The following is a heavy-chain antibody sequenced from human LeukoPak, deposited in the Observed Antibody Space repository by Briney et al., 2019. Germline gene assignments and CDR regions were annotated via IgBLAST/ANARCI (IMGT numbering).Heavy chain of an antibody. D-gene: IGHD3-9*01. V-gene: IGHV1-2*02. CDR2: INPNSGGT. J-gene: IGHJ6*03. CDR1: GYTFTGYY. CDR3: ARDRGDFDWLLYSVLGYYMDV. Sequence: VKVSCKASGYTFTGYYMHWVRQAPGQGLEWMGWINPNSGGTNYAQKFQGRVTMTRDTSISTAYMDLSRLRSDDTAVYYCARDRGDFDWLLYSVLGYYMDVWGKGTTVTVSS.